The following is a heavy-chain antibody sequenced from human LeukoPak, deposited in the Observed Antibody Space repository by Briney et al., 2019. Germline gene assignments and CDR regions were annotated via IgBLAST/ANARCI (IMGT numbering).Heavy chain of an antibody. V-gene: IGHV1-3*01. D-gene: IGHD3-10*01. CDR2: INPGSGYT. J-gene: IGHJ5*02. Sequence: ASGRASCTTSGATFTTHGIHWVRQAPGHGLEWMGWINPGSGYTKYSEKLQCRVTFTRDTDATTAYLEVNNLRSEDTAVYYYAREGISIIWSGVPHNSFDTWGQGTLVTVSS. CDR3: AREGISIIWSGVPHNSFDT. CDR1: GATFTTHG.